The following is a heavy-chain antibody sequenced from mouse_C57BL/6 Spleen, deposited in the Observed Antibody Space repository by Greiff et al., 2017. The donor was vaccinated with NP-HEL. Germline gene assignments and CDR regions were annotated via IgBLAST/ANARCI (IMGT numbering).Heavy chain of an antibody. CDR2: ISSGGSYT. CDR3: ARREGDYFDY. V-gene: IGHV5-6*02. J-gene: IGHJ2*01. CDR1: GFTFSSYG. Sequence: EVKLVESGGDLVKPGGSLKLSCAASGFTFSSYGMSWVRQTPDKRLEWVATISSGGSYTYYPDSVKGRFTISRDNAKNTLDLQMSSLKAEDTAMYYCARREGDYFDYWGQGTTLTVSS.